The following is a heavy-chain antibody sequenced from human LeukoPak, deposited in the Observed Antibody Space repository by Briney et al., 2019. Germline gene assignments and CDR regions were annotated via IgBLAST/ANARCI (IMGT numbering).Heavy chain of an antibody. J-gene: IGHJ3*02. CDR1: GGSISSGSYY. CDR3: ARDRNYYDSSGYYTDAFDI. D-gene: IGHD3-22*01. CDR2: IYTSGST. Sequence: PSQTLSLTGTVSGGSISSGSYYWSWIRQPAGKGLEWIGRIYTSGSTNYNPSLKSRVTISVDTSKNQFSLKLSSVTAADTAVYYCARDRNYYDSSGYYTDAFDIWGQGTMVTVSS. V-gene: IGHV4-61*02.